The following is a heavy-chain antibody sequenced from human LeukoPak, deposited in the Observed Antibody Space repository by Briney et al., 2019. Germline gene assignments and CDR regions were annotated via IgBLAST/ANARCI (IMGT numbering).Heavy chain of an antibody. V-gene: IGHV1-46*01. CDR2: INPSGGST. D-gene: IGHD1-1*01. J-gene: IGHJ4*02. CDR3: ARLNWNPGQGNDY. CDR1: GYTFTSYY. Sequence: GASVTVSFKSSGYTFTSYYMHWVRQAPGQGLEWMGIINPSGGSTSYAQKFQGRVTMTRDMSTSTVYMELSSLRSEDTAVYYCARLNWNPGQGNDYWGQGTLVTVSS.